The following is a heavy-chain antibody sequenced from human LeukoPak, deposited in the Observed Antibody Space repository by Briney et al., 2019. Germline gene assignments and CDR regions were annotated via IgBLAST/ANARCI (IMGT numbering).Heavy chain of an antibody. Sequence: ASVKVSCKASGYTFTSYVISWVRQAPGHRLEWMGWIRAYNVNTDYAQKLQGRVTMTTDTSTSTDYMELRSLRSDDTAVYYCAREPDYGDYVRWFDPWGQGTLVTVSS. J-gene: IGHJ5*02. V-gene: IGHV1-18*01. CDR2: IRAYNVNT. CDR3: AREPDYGDYVRWFDP. D-gene: IGHD4-17*01. CDR1: GYTFTSYV.